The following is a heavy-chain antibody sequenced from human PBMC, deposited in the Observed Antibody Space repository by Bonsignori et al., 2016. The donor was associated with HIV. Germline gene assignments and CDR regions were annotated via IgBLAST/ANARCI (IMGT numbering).Heavy chain of an antibody. CDR3: AKGEDGGFDY. CDR2: ISWNSGSI. V-gene: IGHV3-9*01. Sequence: SLKISCAASGFTFDDYAMHWVRQAPGKGLEWVSGISWNSGSIGYADSVKGRFTISRDNAKNSLYLQMNSLRAEDTALYYCAKGEDGGFDYWGQGTLVTVSS. CDR1: GFTFDDYA. J-gene: IGHJ4*02. D-gene: IGHD3-16*01.